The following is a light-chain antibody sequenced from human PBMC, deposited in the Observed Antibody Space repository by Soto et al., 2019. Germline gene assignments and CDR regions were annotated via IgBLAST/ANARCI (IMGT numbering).Light chain of an antibody. CDR3: LQDWKYPLT. CDR2: AAS. CDR1: QGIRND. V-gene: IGKV1-6*02. Sequence: AVQMTQSPSSLSASVGDRVTITCRASQGIRNDLGWYQQKPGKAPKLLIYAASSLQSGVPSRFSGSGSGTDVTFTISSLQPEDFATYFCLQDWKYPLTFGGGTRVEVK. J-gene: IGKJ4*01.